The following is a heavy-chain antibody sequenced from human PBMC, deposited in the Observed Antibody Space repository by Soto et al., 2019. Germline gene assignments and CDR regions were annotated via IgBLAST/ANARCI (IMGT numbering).Heavy chain of an antibody. CDR3: AKLGSGFYTGLYFEY. J-gene: IGHJ4*02. Sequence: EVQLVESGGALVQRGGSLRLSCAASGFTFGDYWMSWVRQAPGKGLEWVAHIKKDGSEKYYVDSVKGRFTVSRDNAAKSLFLQMNSLRAEDMAVYYCAKLGSGFYTGLYFEYWGQGTLVTVSS. CDR2: IKKDGSEK. CDR1: GFTFGDYW. D-gene: IGHD3-3*01. V-gene: IGHV3-7*03.